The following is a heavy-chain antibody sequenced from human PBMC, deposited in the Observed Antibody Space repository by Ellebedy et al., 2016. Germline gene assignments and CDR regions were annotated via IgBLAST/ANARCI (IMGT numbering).Heavy chain of an antibody. V-gene: IGHV3-21*06. CDR1: GFTFSSYS. J-gene: IGHJ4*02. CDR2: ISSSSDYI. Sequence: GGSLRLSXAASGFTFSSYSMNWVRQAPGKGLEWVSSISSSSDYIYYADSVKGRFTISRDNAKNSLYLQMNSLRAEDTAMYYCARVGTVIERGYWGQGTLVTVSS. D-gene: IGHD4-17*01. CDR3: ARVGTVIERGY.